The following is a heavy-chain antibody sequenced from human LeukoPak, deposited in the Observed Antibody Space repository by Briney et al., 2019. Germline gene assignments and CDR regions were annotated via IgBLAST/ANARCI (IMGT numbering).Heavy chain of an antibody. Sequence: PSETLSLTCAVSGGSFSAYYLTWIRQPPGKGLEWIGEIDHSGSTNYNPSLKSRVTISVDTSKNQFSLKLSSVTAADTAVYYCARESYYDFWSGYEDWFDPWGQGTLVTVSS. CDR2: IDHSGST. J-gene: IGHJ5*02. CDR1: GGSFSAYY. V-gene: IGHV4-34*01. D-gene: IGHD3-3*01. CDR3: ARESYYDFWSGYEDWFDP.